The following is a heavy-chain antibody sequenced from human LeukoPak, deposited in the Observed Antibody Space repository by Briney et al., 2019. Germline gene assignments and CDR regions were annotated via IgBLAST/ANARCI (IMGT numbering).Heavy chain of an antibody. CDR1: GYCFTSYW. CDR3: ARQAATIDY. D-gene: IGHD6-25*01. CDR2: IDPSDSYT. V-gene: IGHV5-10-1*01. Sequence: GESLQISCQGSGYCFTSYWISWVRQLPGKGLEWMGRIDPSDSYTNYSPSFQGHVTISADKSISTAYLQWSSLKASDTAMYYCARQAATIDYWGQGTLVTVSS. J-gene: IGHJ4*02.